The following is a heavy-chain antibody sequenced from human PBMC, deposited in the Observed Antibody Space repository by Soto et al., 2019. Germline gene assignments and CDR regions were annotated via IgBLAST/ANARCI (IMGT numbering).Heavy chain of an antibody. V-gene: IGHV1-18*01. CDR2: ITAYNGNT. CDR3: ARARGCTNGVCYTRWFVP. J-gene: IGHJ5*02. Sequence: QVQLVQSGAEVKKPGASVKVSCKASGYTFTSYGISWVRQAPGQGLEWMGWITAYNGNTNYAQKLQGRVTMTTDTSTTTAFMELRSLRSDDTAVYYCARARGCTNGVCYTRWFVPWGQGTLVTVSS. CDR1: GYTFTSYG. D-gene: IGHD2-8*01.